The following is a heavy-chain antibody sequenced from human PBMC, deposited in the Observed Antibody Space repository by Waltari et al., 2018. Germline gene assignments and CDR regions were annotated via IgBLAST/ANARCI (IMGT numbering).Heavy chain of an antibody. J-gene: IGHJ4*02. Sequence: EVQLVESGGDLVQPGGSLRRSCVASGFTFSGYWMTWVRQAPGKGLEWVAIIKEDDSEIYYLDFVKGRFTISRENAKNSVHLQMNSLRVEDTAVYYCARGSGFLIDYWGQGTLVTVSS. V-gene: IGHV3-7*03. D-gene: IGHD3-22*01. CDR3: ARGSGFLIDY. CDR1: GFTFSGYW. CDR2: IKEDDSEI.